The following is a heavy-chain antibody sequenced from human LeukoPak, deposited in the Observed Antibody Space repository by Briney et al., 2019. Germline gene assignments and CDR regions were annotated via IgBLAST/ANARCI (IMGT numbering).Heavy chain of an antibody. CDR1: GGSLSSYY. CDR2: IYYSGST. Sequence: PSETLSLTCTVSGGSLSSYYGSWIRQPPGKGLEWIGYIYYSGSTNYNPSLKSRVTISIDTSKNQFSLKLSSVTAADTAVYYCARRYDSIGSYHWYFDLWGRGTLVTVSS. J-gene: IGHJ2*01. D-gene: IGHD3-22*01. V-gene: IGHV4-59*08. CDR3: ARRYDSIGSYHWYFDL.